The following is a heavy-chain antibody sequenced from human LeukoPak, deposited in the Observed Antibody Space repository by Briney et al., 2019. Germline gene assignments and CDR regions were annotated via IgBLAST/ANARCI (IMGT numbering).Heavy chain of an antibody. D-gene: IGHD3-9*01. Sequence: PSETLSLTCTVSGGSMSGYYWSWIRQPPGKELDWIGYIYPTGSTSYNPSLKSRVSISLDTSKNQFSLKLSSVTAADTAVYYCARQMRARDILTGYYTAYYADYWGQGTLVTVSS. J-gene: IGHJ4*02. CDR3: ARQMRARDILTGYYTAYYADY. CDR2: IYPTGST. CDR1: GGSMSGYY. V-gene: IGHV4-59*08.